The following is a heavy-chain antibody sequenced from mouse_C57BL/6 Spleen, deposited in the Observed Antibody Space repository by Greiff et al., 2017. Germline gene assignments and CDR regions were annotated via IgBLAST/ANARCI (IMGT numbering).Heavy chain of an antibody. V-gene: IGHV1-26*01. CDR2: INPNNGGT. CDR3: ARPGWDV. Sequence: EVQLQQSGPELVKPGASVKISCKASGYTFTDYYMNWVKKSHGKSLEWIGDINPNNGGTSYNQKFKGKVTLTVDKSSSTAYMELRSLTSEDSAVYYCARPGWDVWGTGTTVTVSS. J-gene: IGHJ1*03. CDR1: GYTFTDYY.